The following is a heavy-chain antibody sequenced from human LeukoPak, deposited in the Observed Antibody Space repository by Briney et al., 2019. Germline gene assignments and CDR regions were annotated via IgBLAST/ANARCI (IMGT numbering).Heavy chain of an antibody. CDR1: GGSFSGYY. CDR3: ARGLGIAPSY. CDR2: INHSGST. V-gene: IGHV4-34*01. Sequence: SETLSLTCAVYGGSFSGYYWSWIRQPPGKGLEWIGEINHSGSTNYNPSLKSRVTISVDTSKNQFSLKLSSVTAEDTAVYYCARGLGIAPSYWGQGTLVTVSS. J-gene: IGHJ4*02. D-gene: IGHD6-13*01.